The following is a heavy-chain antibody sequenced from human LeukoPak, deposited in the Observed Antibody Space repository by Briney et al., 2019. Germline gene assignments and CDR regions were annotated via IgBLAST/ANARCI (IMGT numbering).Heavy chain of an antibody. V-gene: IGHV4-31*03. Sequence: SQTLSLTCTVSGGSIRSGDYYWSWIRQHPGKGLEWIGYIYYSGSTYYNPSLKSRVIISVDTSKNQFSLKLGSVTAADTAVYYCARVDTALVTGGYWFDPWGQGTLVTVSS. J-gene: IGHJ5*02. CDR1: GGSIRSGDYY. D-gene: IGHD5-18*01. CDR2: IYYSGST. CDR3: ARVDTALVTGGYWFDP.